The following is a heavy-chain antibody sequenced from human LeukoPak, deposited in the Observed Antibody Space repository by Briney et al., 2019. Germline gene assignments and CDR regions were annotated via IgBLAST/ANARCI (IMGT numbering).Heavy chain of an antibody. Sequence: PAETLSLTCTVSGGSISSYYWSWIRQPPGKGLEWIGYMFYSGSTNYNPSLKSRVTISVDTSENQFSLKLSSVTAADTAVYYCARHGGEYCYDSSGYYGYWGQGTMVTVSS. V-gene: IGHV4-59*08. D-gene: IGHD3-22*01. CDR1: GGSISSYY. CDR3: ARHGGEYCYDSSGYYGY. J-gene: IGHJ4*02. CDR2: MFYSGST.